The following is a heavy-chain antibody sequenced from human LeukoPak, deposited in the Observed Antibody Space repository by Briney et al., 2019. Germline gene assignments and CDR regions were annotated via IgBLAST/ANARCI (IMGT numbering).Heavy chain of an antibody. V-gene: IGHV4-61*02. CDR2: IYTSGST. CDR1: GGSISSGSYY. J-gene: IGHJ4*02. D-gene: IGHD6-19*01. CDR3: ARVDSSGWYAFFDY. Sequence: PSQTLSLTCTVSGGSISSGSYYWSWIRQPAGKGLEWIGRIYTSGSTNYNPSLKSRVTISVDTSKNQFSLKLSSVTAADTAVYYCARVDSSGWYAFFDYWGQGTLVTVSS.